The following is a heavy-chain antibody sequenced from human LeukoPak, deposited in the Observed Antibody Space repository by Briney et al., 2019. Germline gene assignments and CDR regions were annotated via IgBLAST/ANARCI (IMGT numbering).Heavy chain of an antibody. CDR3: ARLGWEYGEWDY. CDR2: INPNSGGP. Sequence: ASVQVSYKASGYTFTGYYMHWVRQAPGQGLEWMGWINPNSGGPNYAQKFQGRVTMTRDTSISTAYMELSRLRSDEQAVYYCARLGWEYGEWDYWGQGTLVTVSS. D-gene: IGHD3-10*01. CDR1: GYTFTGYY. J-gene: IGHJ4*02. V-gene: IGHV1-2*02.